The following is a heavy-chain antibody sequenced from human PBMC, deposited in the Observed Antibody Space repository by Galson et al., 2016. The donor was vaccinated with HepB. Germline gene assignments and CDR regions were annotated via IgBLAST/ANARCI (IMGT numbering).Heavy chain of an antibody. V-gene: IGHV4-4*07. Sequence: SETLSLTCTVSGGSMNGYFWNWIRQSAGKGLEWIGRIYFTGDANYNPSLKSRVTMSVDMSKNQFSLRLTSVTAADTAVYFCARASVAIAALDFWGQGTPVPVSS. CDR1: GGSMNGYF. CDR3: ARASVAIAALDF. J-gene: IGHJ4*02. CDR2: IYFTGDA. D-gene: IGHD6-6*01.